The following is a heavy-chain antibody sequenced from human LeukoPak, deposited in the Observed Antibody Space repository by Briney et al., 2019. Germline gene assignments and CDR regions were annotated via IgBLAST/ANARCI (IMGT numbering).Heavy chain of an antibody. CDR3: ARGYYDSLYGMDV. V-gene: IGHV3-30*03. J-gene: IGHJ6*02. Sequence: SGGSLRLSCAASGFTFRSYGMHWVRQAPGKGLEWVADISSDGSYEYYADSVKGRFTISRDNSKNTLYVQMNSLRPEDTAVYYCARGYYDSLYGMDVWGQGTTVTVSS. CDR1: GFTFRSYG. D-gene: IGHD3-22*01. CDR2: ISSDGSYE.